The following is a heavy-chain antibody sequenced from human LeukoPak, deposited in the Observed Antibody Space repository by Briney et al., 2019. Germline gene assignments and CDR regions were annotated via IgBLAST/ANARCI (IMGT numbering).Heavy chain of an antibody. D-gene: IGHD1-7*01. CDR2: ISYDGSNK. J-gene: IGHJ4*02. V-gene: IGHV3-30*18. Sequence: PGRSLRLSCAASGFTFSSYGMHWVRQAPGKGLEWVAVISYDGSNKYYADSVKGRFTISRDNSKNTLYLQMNSLRAEDTAVYYCAKDAEGTGTCWGQGTLVTVSS. CDR1: GFTFSSYG. CDR3: AKDAEGTGTC.